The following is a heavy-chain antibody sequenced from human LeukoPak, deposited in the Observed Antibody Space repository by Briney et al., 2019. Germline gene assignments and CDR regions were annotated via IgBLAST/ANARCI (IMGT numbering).Heavy chain of an antibody. CDR3: ARVPQWLDAFDI. J-gene: IGHJ3*02. CDR1: GFTFSSYG. Sequence: LSGGSLRLSCAASGFTFSSYGMHWVRQAPGKGLEWVAFIRYDGSNKYYADSVKGRFTISRDNSKNTLYLQMNSLRAEDTAVYYCARVPQWLDAFDIWGQGTMVTVSS. V-gene: IGHV3-30*02. D-gene: IGHD5-24*01. CDR2: IRYDGSNK.